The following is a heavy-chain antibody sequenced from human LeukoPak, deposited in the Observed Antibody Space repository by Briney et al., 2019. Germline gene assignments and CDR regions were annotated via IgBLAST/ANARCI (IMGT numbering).Heavy chain of an antibody. CDR2: IYPGDSDT. V-gene: IGHV5-51*01. CDR3: ARHLSSSTSPFYY. Sequence: GESLKISCKGSGYSFTSYWIGWVRPMPGKGLEWMGIIYPGDSDTRYSPSFQGQVTISADKSISTAYLQWSSLKASDTAMYYCARHLSSSTSPFYYWGQGTLVTVS. J-gene: IGHJ4*02. CDR1: GYSFTSYW. D-gene: IGHD2-2*01.